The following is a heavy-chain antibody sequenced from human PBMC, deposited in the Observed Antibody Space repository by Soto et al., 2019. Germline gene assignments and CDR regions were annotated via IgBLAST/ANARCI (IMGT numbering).Heavy chain of an antibody. CDR1: GFTFSSYA. Sequence: EVQLLESGGGLVQPGVSLSLTCAASGFTFSSYAMSWVRQAPGKGLEWVSAISGSGGSAYYADSVKSRFTISRDNSKNTLYLQMNSLRAENTAVYYCAKLPLHLGELSPPYYFDYWGQGTLVTFSS. V-gene: IGHV3-23*01. D-gene: IGHD3-16*02. CDR2: ISGSGGSA. J-gene: IGHJ4*02. CDR3: AKLPLHLGELSPPYYFDY.